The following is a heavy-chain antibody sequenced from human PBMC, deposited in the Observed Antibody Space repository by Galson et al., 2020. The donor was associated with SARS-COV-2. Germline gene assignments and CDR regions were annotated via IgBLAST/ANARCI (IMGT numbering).Heavy chain of an antibody. J-gene: IGHJ4*02. V-gene: IGHV2-5*02. CDR2: LYCDDDK. CDR3: AHMLYFDDSGSCGLYYFDY. CDR1: RFSLSTTGVV. D-gene: IGHD3-9*01. Sequence: SGPTLVKPTQTLTLTCSFSRFSLSTTGVVVGWIRQPPGKALAWLPLLYCDDDKRYSPSLKNRLTIPKDTPKNHVVLTMANMDPVETATYYCAHMLYFDDSGSCGLYYFDYWGQGTLVTVSS.